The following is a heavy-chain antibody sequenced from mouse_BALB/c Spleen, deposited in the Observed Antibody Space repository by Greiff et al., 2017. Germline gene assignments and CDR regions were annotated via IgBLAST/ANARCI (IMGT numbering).Heavy chain of an antibody. CDR2: ISDGGSYT. D-gene: IGHD1-1*01. CDR3: ARDQDYYGSSLFAY. CDR1: GFTFSDYY. J-gene: IGHJ3*01. V-gene: IGHV5-4*02. Sequence: EVMLVESGGGLVKPGGSLKLSCAASGFTFSDYYMYWVRQTPEKRLEWVATISDGGSYTYYPDSVKGRFTISRDNAKNNLYLQMSSLKSEDTAMYYCARDQDYYGSSLFAYWGQGTLVTVSA.